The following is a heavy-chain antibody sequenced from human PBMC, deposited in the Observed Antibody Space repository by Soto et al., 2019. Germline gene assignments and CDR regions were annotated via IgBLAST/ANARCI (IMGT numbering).Heavy chain of an antibody. CDR3: EKVSANYFGHQKRFAS. J-gene: IGHJ5*01. CDR2: ISWNSATI. Sequence: GGSLRLSCAASGFTFDDYAMHWVRQVPGRGLEWVSIISWNSATIVYAESMKGRFTISRDNAKNSLYLQMTSLRTEDTALYYYEKVSANYFGHQKRFASRGQGT. CDR1: GFTFDDYA. V-gene: IGHV3-9*01. D-gene: IGHD1-7*01.